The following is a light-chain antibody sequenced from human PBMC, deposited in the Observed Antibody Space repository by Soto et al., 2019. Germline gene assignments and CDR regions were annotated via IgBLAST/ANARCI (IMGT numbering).Light chain of an antibody. CDR2: GAS. CDR1: QSISTY. J-gene: IGKJ4*01. CDR3: QQTFITPPLT. V-gene: IGKV1-39*01. Sequence: DIQMTQSPSSLSASIGDRITITCRASQSISTYLNWYQQKPGKAPSLLIYGASTLQSGVPSRFSGIGSATDFPLTISSLQPEDFATYYCQQTFITPPLTFGGGTKVEIK.